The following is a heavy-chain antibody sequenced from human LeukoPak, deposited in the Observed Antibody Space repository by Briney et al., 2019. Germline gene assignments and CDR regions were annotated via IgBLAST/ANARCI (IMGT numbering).Heavy chain of an antibody. J-gene: IGHJ4*02. Sequence: SETLSLTCAVYGGSFSGYYWSWIRQPPGKGLEWIGYIYYSGSTNYNPSLKSRVTISVDTSKNQFSLKLSSVTAADTAVYYCARLKGYSSGWYPSYYFDYWGQGTLVTVSS. CDR1: GGSFSGYY. V-gene: IGHV4-59*01. CDR2: IYYSGST. D-gene: IGHD6-19*01. CDR3: ARLKGYSSGWYPSYYFDY.